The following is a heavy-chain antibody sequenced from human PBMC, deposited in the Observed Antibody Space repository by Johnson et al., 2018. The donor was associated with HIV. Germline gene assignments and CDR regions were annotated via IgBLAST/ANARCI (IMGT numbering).Heavy chain of an antibody. CDR2: IYSGGST. J-gene: IGHJ3*02. D-gene: IGHD2-8*01. Sequence: VQLVESGGGLVQPGGSLRLSCAASGFTVSSNYMSWVRQAPGKGLEWVSVIYSGGSTYYADSVKGRFTISRDNSKNTLYLKMNSLRAEDTAVYYCAKWRIIYAFDIWGQGTMVTVSS. CDR1: GFTVSSNY. V-gene: IGHV3-66*01. CDR3: AKWRIIYAFDI.